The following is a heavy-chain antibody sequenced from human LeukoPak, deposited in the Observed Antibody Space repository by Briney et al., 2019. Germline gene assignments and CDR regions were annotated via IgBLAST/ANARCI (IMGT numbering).Heavy chain of an antibody. V-gene: IGHV3-33*06. Sequence: GGSLRLSCAASGFTFSRHGMHWVRQAPGKGLEGVAVIWHDGSNQYYGDSVKGRFTISRDNSKNTLYLQMNNLRVEDTAVYYCAKDWEGYTNDLDYWGQGTLVTVSS. J-gene: IGHJ4*02. CDR2: IWHDGSNQ. D-gene: IGHD2-8*01. CDR3: AKDWEGYTNDLDY. CDR1: GFTFSRHG.